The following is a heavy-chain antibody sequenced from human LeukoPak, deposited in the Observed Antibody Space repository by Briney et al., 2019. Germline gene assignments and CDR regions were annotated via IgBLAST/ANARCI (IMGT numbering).Heavy chain of an antibody. J-gene: IGHJ3*02. V-gene: IGHV3-23*01. CDR1: GFTFSSYA. CDR2: ISGSGGST. CDR3: ANIVVVPAATRAFAFDI. Sequence: GGSLRLSCAASGFTFSSYAMSWVRQAPGKGLEWVSAISGSGGSTYYADSVKGRFTISRDNSKNTLYLQMSSLRAEDTAVYYCANIVVVPAATRAFAFDIWGQGTMVTVSS. D-gene: IGHD2-2*01.